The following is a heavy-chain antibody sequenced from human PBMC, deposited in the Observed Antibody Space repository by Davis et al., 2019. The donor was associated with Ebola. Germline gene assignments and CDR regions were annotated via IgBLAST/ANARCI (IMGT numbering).Heavy chain of an antibody. V-gene: IGHV3-21*04. CDR2: ISSSSSYI. J-gene: IGHJ4*02. Sequence: GESLKISCAASGFTFSNAWMSWVRQAPGKGLEWVSSISSSSSYIYYADSVKGRFTISRDNAKNSLDLQMNSLRAEDTAVYYCAREYRWGQGTLVTVSS. D-gene: IGHD5-12*01. CDR1: GFTFSNAW. CDR3: AREYR.